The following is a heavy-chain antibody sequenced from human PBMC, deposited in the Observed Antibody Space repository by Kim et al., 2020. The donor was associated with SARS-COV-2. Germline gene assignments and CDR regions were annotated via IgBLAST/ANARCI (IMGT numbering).Heavy chain of an antibody. Sequence: SETLSLTCAVYGGSFSGYYWSWIRQPPGKGLEWIGEINHSGSTNYNPSLKSRVTISADTSKNQFSLKLNSVTAADTAVYYCARGRVTTKPEFDYWGQGTLVTVSS. CDR3: ARGRVTTKPEFDY. D-gene: IGHD4-17*01. J-gene: IGHJ4*02. V-gene: IGHV4-34*01. CDR2: INHSGST. CDR1: GGSFSGYY.